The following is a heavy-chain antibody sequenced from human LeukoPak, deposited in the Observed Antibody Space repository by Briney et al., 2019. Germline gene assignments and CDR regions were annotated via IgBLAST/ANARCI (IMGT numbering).Heavy chain of an antibody. V-gene: IGHV5-51*01. CDR2: IYPGDSET. CDR1: GYSFTNHW. D-gene: IGHD2-2*01. Sequence: GESLKISCKGSGYSFTNHWIAWVRQMPGKGLEWMGIIYPGDSETRYSPSFQGQVTISADRSISTAYLQWSSLKASDTAMYYCARGRYCSSTGCSHFDYWGQGTLVTVSS. CDR3: ARGRYCSSTGCSHFDY. J-gene: IGHJ4*02.